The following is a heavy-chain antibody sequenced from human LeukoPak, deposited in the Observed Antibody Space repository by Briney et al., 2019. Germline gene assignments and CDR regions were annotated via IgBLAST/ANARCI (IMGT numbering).Heavy chain of an antibody. D-gene: IGHD7-27*01. Sequence: GGSLRLSCAASGFTFSSYSMNWVRQAPWKGLEWVSYISSRSSTIYYADSVKGRFTITRDNATNPLYLQMNSLTAEDTAVYYCARKGGPLGTSFDNWGQGTLVTVSS. J-gene: IGHJ4*02. CDR3: ARKGGPLGTSFDN. CDR2: ISSRSSTI. CDR1: GFTFSSYS. V-gene: IGHV3-48*04.